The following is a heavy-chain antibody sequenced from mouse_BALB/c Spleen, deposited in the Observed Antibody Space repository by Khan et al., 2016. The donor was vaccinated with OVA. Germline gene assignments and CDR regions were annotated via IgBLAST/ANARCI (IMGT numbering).Heavy chain of an antibody. V-gene: IGHV14-3*02. D-gene: IGHD1-1*01. CDR1: GFNIKDTY. Sequence: LQQSGAELVKPGASVKLSCTASGFNIKDTYIHWVKQRPEQGLDWIGRIDPANGHANYDPKFQVRATIKADTSSNTAYLQLSSLTSEDTAVYYGGTFFSHLYGSGWFAYWGQGTLVTVSA. CDR2: IDPANGHA. CDR3: GTFFSHLYGSGWFAY. J-gene: IGHJ3*01.